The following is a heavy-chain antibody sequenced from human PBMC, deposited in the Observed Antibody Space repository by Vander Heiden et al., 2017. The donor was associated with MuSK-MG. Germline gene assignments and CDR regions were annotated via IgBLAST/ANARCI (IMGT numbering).Heavy chain of an antibody. CDR3: ARRSVVQGIIVFDP. D-gene: IGHD3-10*01. Sequence: QITLKESGPTLVKPTQTLTLTCSFSGFSLSTSGVGVVWIRQPPGKALEWLAVIYWDDDKRYSRFLKNRLTITKDTSKNQVVLTMTNMDPVDTATYYCARRSVVQGIIVFDPWGQGTLVTVSS. CDR2: IYWDDDK. V-gene: IGHV2-5*02. CDR1: GFSLSTSGVG. J-gene: IGHJ5*02.